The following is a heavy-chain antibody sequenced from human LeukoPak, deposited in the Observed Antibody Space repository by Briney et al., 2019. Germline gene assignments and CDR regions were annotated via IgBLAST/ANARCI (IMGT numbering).Heavy chain of an antibody. Sequence: GGSLRLSCAASGFTFSSYAMSWVRQAPGKGLEWVSAISGSGGSTYYADSVKGRFTISRDNSKNTLYLQMNSLRAEDTAVYYCARATGGYGYMDYWGQGTLVTVSS. V-gene: IGHV3-23*01. CDR3: ARATGGYGYMDY. D-gene: IGHD5-18*01. CDR2: ISGSGGST. CDR1: GFTFSSYA. J-gene: IGHJ4*02.